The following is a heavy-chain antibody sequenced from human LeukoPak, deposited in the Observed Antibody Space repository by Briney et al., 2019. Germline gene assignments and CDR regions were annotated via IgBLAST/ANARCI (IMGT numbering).Heavy chain of an antibody. D-gene: IGHD5-18*01. V-gene: IGHV3-74*01. Sequence: GGSLRLSCAASGFTFSTYWMHWVPQVPGKGLVWVSRINSDGSIADYADAVKGRFTISRDNARNTLYLEMNSLRAEDTALYFCAPEAGSSYDYWGQGTLVTVSS. CDR1: GFTFSTYW. J-gene: IGHJ4*02. CDR3: APEAGSSYDY. CDR2: INSDGSIA.